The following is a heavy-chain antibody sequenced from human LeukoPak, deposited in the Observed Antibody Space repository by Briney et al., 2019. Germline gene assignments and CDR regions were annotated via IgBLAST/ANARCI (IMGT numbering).Heavy chain of an antibody. D-gene: IGHD6-19*01. CDR2: ISWNSGSI. V-gene: IGHV3-9*03. CDR1: GFTFDDYA. CDR3: AKDIRPSGWYGFDY. J-gene: IGHJ4*02. Sequence: GGSLRLSCAASGFTFDDYAMHWVRQAPGKGLEWVSGISWNSGSIGYADSVKGRFTISRDNAKNSLYLQMNSLRAEDMALYYCAKDIRPSGWYGFDYWGQGTLVTVSS.